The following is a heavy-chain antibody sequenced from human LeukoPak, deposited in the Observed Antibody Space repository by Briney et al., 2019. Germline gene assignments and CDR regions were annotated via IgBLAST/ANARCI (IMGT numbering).Heavy chain of an antibody. V-gene: IGHV3-11*05. Sequence: LSLTCTVSGGSISSSSAYWGWIRQAPGKGLEWVSYSGGSSGYTNYADSVKGRFTISRDNTKNSLFLQMNSLRVEGSAVYYCTRARLTSGRPPHYWGQGTLVTVSS. D-gene: IGHD2-15*01. J-gene: IGHJ4*02. CDR1: GGSISSSSAY. CDR3: TRARLTSGRPPHY. CDR2: SGGSSGYT.